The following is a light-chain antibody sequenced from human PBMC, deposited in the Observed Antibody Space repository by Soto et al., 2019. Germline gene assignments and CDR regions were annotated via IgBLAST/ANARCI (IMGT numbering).Light chain of an antibody. CDR2: DVS. Sequence: QSVLTQPASVSGSPGQSITISCTGTSSDVGGYTYVSWYQQHPGKAPKLMIYDVSYRPSGVSNRFSGSKSGNTASLTISGLQAEDEADYYCCSSTSSNTYVFGTGTKVT. J-gene: IGLJ1*01. CDR3: CSSTSSNTYV. V-gene: IGLV2-14*01. CDR1: SSDVGGYTY.